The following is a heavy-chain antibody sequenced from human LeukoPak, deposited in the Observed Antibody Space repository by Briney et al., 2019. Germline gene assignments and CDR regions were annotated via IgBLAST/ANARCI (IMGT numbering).Heavy chain of an antibody. J-gene: IGHJ4*02. Sequence: SETLSLTCTVSGDSISVHYWWAWIRQPPGKGLEWIGYSYHSGNPTSYNPSLKSRATISIDASRNQFSLKLISVTAADTAVYYCARDSRGGGPDFDYWGQGILVTVSS. CDR2: SYHSGNPT. V-gene: IGHV4-59*11. D-gene: IGHD3-16*01. CDR1: GDSISVHY. CDR3: ARDSRGGGPDFDY.